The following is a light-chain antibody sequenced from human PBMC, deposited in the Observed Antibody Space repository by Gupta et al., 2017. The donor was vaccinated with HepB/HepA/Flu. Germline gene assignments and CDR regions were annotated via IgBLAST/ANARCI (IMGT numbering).Light chain of an antibody. J-gene: IGKJ1*01. Sequence: DVQSSQSPSFLSASVGERVTITCRASQGISNFVAWYQQKPGKAPELLISAASTLNLEVPSRFSDSGSGTEFTLTISSLEPEDFATYSCQHLHMFRPRSFGQGTRVEIK. CDR1: QGISNF. CDR3: QHLHMFRPRS. V-gene: IGKV1-9*01. CDR2: AAS.